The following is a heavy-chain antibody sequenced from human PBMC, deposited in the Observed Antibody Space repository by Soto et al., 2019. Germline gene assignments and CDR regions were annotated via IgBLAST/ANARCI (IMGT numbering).Heavy chain of an antibody. CDR3: AKGLYLLRLGELSSFDY. V-gene: IGHV3-30*18. CDR1: GFTFSGYG. CDR2: ISYDGSNK. Sequence: GGSLRLSCAASGFTFSGYGMHWVRQAPDKGLEWVAVISYDGSNKYYADSVKGRFTISRDNSKNTLYLQMNSLRAEDTAVYYCAKGLYLLRLGELSSFDYWGQGTLVTVSS. J-gene: IGHJ4*02. D-gene: IGHD3-16*02.